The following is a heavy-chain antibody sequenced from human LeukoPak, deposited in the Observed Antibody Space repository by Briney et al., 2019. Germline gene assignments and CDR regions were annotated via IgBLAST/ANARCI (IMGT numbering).Heavy chain of an antibody. J-gene: IGHJ3*02. CDR3: ARVHDSSGYYALDAFDI. Sequence: ASVKVSCKASGYTFTGYYMHWVRQAPGQGLEWMGWINPNSGGTNYAQKFQGRVTMTRDTSISTAYMELSRLRSDDTAVYYCARVHDSSGYYALDAFDIWGQGTMVTVSS. D-gene: IGHD3-22*01. CDR1: GYTFTGYY. V-gene: IGHV1-2*02. CDR2: INPNSGGT.